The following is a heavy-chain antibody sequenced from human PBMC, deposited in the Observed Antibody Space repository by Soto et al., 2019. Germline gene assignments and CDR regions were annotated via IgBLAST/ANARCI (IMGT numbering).Heavy chain of an antibody. CDR3: ARAKPHSSSWRDYYYYYMDV. CDR1: GFTVSSNY. D-gene: IGHD6-13*01. CDR2: IYSGGST. J-gene: IGHJ6*03. Sequence: GGSLRLSCAASGFTVSSNYMSWVRQAPGKGLEWVSVIYSGGSTYYADSGKGRFTISRDNSKNTLYLQMNSLRAEDTAVYYCARAKPHSSSWRDYYYYYMDVWGKGTTVTVSS. V-gene: IGHV3-66*01.